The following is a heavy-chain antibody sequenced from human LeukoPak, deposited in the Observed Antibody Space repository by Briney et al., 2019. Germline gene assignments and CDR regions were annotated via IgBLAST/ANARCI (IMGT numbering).Heavy chain of an antibody. J-gene: IGHJ6*03. V-gene: IGHV4-59*01. Sequence: PSGTLSLTCTVSGGSISSYYWSWIRQPPGKGLEWIGYIYYSGSTNYNPSLKSRVTISVDTSKNQFSLKLSSVTAADTAVYYCARNAMLYYYMDVWGKGTTVTVSS. CDR2: IYYSGST. D-gene: IGHD2-2*01. CDR3: ARNAMLYYYMDV. CDR1: GGSISSYY.